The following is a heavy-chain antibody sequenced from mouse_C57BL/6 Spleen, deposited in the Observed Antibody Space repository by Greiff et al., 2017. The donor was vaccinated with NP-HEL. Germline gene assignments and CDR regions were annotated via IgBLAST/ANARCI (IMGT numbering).Heavy chain of an antibody. Sequence: DVMLVESGGGLVKPGGSLKLSCAASGFTFSDYGMHWVRQAPEKGLEWVAYISSGSSTIYYADTVKGRFTISRDNAKNTLFLQMTSLRSEDTAMYYCARVEGYYYAMDYWGQGTSITVSS. J-gene: IGHJ4*01. CDR1: GFTFSDYG. V-gene: IGHV5-17*01. CDR2: ISSGSSTI. D-gene: IGHD2-2*01. CDR3: ARVEGYYYAMDY.